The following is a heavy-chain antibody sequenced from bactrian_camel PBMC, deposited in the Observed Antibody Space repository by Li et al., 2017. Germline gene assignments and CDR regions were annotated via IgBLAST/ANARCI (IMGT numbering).Heavy chain of an antibody. D-gene: IGHD1*01. CDR2: RYSPGGNT. CDR1: GYTVRNTD. Sequence: HVQLVESGGGSVQAGGSLRLSCTASGYTVRNTDMAWFRQAPGKQREGVAARYSPGGNTYYADSVKGRFTISQDNTKNTNTLYLQMDSLKPEDTAMYYCALTGPGYYAPWFDSGVYTYWGQGTQVTVS. J-gene: IGHJ4*01. CDR3: ALTGPGYYAPWFDSGVYTY. V-gene: IGHV3S54*01.